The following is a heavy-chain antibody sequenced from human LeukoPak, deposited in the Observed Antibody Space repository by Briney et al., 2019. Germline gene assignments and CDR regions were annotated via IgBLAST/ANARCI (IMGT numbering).Heavy chain of an antibody. J-gene: IGHJ4*02. CDR3: ARDSEYYGSGSSTFDY. CDR2: ISYDGSNK. Sequence: GGSLRLSCAASGFTFSSYAMHWVRQAPGKGLEWVAVISYDGSNKYYADSVKGRFTISRDNSKNTLYLQMNSLRAEDTAVYYCARDSEYYGSGSSTFDYWGQGTLVTVSS. V-gene: IGHV3-30-3*01. CDR1: GFTFSSYA. D-gene: IGHD3-10*01.